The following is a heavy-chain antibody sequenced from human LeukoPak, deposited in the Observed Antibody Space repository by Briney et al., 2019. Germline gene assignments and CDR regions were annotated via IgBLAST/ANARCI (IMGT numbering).Heavy chain of an antibody. J-gene: IGHJ4*02. V-gene: IGHV1-8*01. D-gene: IGHD2-2*01. CDR1: GYTFTSYD. CDR3: ARGLWDCSSTSCYYSIDY. Sequence: ASVKVSCKASGYTFTSYDINWVRQATGQGLEWMGWMNPNSGNTGYAQKFQGRVTMTRNTSISTAYMELSSLRSEDTAVYYCARGLWDCSSTSCYYSIDYWGQGTLVTVSS. CDR2: MNPNSGNT.